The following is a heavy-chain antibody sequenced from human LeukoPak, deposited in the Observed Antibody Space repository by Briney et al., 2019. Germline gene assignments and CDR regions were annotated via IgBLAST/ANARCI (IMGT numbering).Heavy chain of an antibody. V-gene: IGHV4-30-4*08. CDR3: ASRDIIAADDAFDI. CDR1: GGSISSGDYY. Sequence: SETLSLTCTVSGGSISSGDYYWSWIRQPPGKGLEWIGYIYYSGSTYYNPSLKSRVTISVDTSKNQFSLKLSSVTAADTAVYYCASRDIIAADDAFDIWGQGTMVTVSS. D-gene: IGHD6-25*01. CDR2: IYYSGST. J-gene: IGHJ3*02.